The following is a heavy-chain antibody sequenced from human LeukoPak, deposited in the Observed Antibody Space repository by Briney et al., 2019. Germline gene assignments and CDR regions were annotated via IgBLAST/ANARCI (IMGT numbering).Heavy chain of an antibody. CDR3: AREVEAEREFDY. J-gene: IGHJ4*02. Sequence: QPGRSLRLSCAASGFTFSSYGMHWVRQAPGKGVEWVAVIWYDGSNKYYADSVKGRFTISRDNSKNTLYLQMNSLRAEDTAVYYCAREVEAEREFDYWGQGTLVTVSS. CDR2: IWYDGSNK. V-gene: IGHV3-33*01. CDR1: GFTFSSYG.